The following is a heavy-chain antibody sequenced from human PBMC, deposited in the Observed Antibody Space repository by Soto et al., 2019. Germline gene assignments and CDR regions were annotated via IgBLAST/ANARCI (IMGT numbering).Heavy chain of an antibody. CDR1: GYTFTSYD. V-gene: IGHV1-24*01. D-gene: IGHD2-8*01. Sequence: ASVKVSCKASGYTFTSYDINWVRQATGQGLEWMGGFDPEDGETIYAQKFQGRVTMTEDTSTDTAYMELSSLRSEDTAVYYCATVGYCTNGVCSDDYWGQGTLVTVSS. CDR2: FDPEDGET. J-gene: IGHJ4*02. CDR3: ATVGYCTNGVCSDDY.